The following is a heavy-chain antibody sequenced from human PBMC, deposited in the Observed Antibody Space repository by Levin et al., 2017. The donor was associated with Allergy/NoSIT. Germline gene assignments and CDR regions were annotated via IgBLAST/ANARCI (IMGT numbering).Heavy chain of an antibody. CDR1: GFTFSSYW. CDR3: ARDKYYYGSGSYYNYYYYYGMDV. D-gene: IGHD3-10*01. J-gene: IGHJ6*02. V-gene: IGHV3-74*01. Sequence: GGSLRLSCAASGFTFSSYWMHWVRQAPGKGLVWVSRINSDGSSTSYADSVKGRFTISRDNAKNTLYLQMNSLRAEDTAVYYCARDKYYYGSGSYYNYYYYYGMDVWGQGTTVTVSS. CDR2: INSDGSST.